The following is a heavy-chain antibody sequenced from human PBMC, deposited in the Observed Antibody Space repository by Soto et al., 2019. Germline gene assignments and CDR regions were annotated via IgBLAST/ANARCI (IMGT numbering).Heavy chain of an antibody. Sequence: QVQLQESGPGLVKPSQTLSLTCTVSGASISGGDYYWTWIRQPPGKGLEWIGSIYYTGNTYSNPSLESRLSISVDPSNNQFALRLTPVTAPDTAIYYCARATYDSSTYYLDYWGQGTLVTVSS. J-gene: IGHJ4*02. CDR2: IYYTGNT. CDR3: ARATYDSSTYYLDY. D-gene: IGHD3-22*01. CDR1: GASISGGDYY. V-gene: IGHV4-30-4*01.